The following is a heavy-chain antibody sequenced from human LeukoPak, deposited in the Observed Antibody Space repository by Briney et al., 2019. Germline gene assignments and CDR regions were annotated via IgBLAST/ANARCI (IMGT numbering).Heavy chain of an antibody. CDR1: GGSISSYY. V-gene: IGHV4-59*12. CDR2: IYYSGST. D-gene: IGHD6-13*01. J-gene: IGHJ4*02. CDR3: ASSQGFRKSAAVFDY. Sequence: SETLSLTCTVSGGSISSYYWSWIRQPPGKGLEWIGYIYYSGSTNYNPSLKSRVTISVDTSKNQFSLKLSSVTAADTAVYYCASSQGFRKSAAVFDYWGQGTLVTVSS.